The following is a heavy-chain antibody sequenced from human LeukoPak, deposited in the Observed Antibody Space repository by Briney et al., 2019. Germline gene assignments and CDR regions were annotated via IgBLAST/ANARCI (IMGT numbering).Heavy chain of an antibody. V-gene: IGHV3-66*01. D-gene: IGHD5-18*01. CDR2: IYSGGST. J-gene: IGHJ4*02. Sequence: GGSLRLSCAAYGFTVSSNYMSCVRQAPGKGLEWVSVIYSGGSTYYADSVKGRFTISRDNSKNTLYLQMNSLRAEDAAVYYCARGRRGYSYGPLDYWGQGTLVTVSS. CDR3: ARGRRGYSYGPLDY. CDR1: GFTVSSNY.